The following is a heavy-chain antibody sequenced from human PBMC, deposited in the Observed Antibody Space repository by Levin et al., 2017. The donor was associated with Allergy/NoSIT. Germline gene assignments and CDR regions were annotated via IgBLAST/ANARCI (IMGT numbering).Heavy chain of an antibody. J-gene: IGHJ6*03. CDR2: ISGSGGST. Sequence: GESLKISCVASGFTFSSYAMTWVRQAPGKGLEWVSGISGSGGSTYYADSLKGRFTISRDNSKNTLYLQMNSLRAEDTAVYYCARRLYGSGSYYGYYYYMDVWGKGTTVTVSS. CDR1: GFTFSSYA. V-gene: IGHV3-23*01. D-gene: IGHD3-10*01. CDR3: ARRLYGSGSYYGYYYYMDV.